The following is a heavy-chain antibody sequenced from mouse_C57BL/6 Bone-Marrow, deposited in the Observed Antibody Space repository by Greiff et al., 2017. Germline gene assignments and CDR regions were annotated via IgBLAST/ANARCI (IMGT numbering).Heavy chain of an antibody. CDR3: ARLGNSAWFAY. J-gene: IGHJ3*01. D-gene: IGHD2-1*01. Sequence: VQLQESGGDLVKPGGSLKLSCAASGFTFSSYGMSWVRQTPDKRLEWVATISSGGSYTYYPDSVKGRFTISRDNAKNTLYLQMSSLKSEDTAMYYCARLGNSAWFAYWGQGTLVTVSA. CDR1: GFTFSSYG. V-gene: IGHV5-6*01. CDR2: ISSGGSYT.